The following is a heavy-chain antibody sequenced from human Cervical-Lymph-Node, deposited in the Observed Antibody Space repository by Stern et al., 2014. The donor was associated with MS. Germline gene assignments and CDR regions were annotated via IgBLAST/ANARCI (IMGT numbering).Heavy chain of an antibody. Sequence: VQLVESGPGLVKPSQTLSLTCTVSGGPISSGSYYWSWIRQPAGKGLEWIGRIYTSASPNSTPPLKSRVPISVNTSKNQSPLKLSSVTAADTAVYYCARDTYYYGSGSYPTTIYYFDYWGQGTLVTVSS. CDR3: ARDTYYYGSGSYPTTIYYFDY. J-gene: IGHJ4*02. D-gene: IGHD3-10*01. CDR2: IYTSASP. V-gene: IGHV4-61*02. CDR1: GGPISSGSYY.